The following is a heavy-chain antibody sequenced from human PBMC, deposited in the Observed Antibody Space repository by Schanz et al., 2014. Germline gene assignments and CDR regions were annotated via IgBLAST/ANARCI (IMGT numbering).Heavy chain of an antibody. CDR2: INTYNGNT. Sequence: QVQLVQSGAEVKKPGASVKVSCKTSGYTFTFTTYGISWVRQVPGQGLEWMGWINTYNGNTNYAQKFQGRVVMTTDTSTSTTYMEMRSLRSDDTAVYYCARDQSPYTNSSDVRYFDYWGQGSLVTVSS. J-gene: IGHJ4*02. CDR3: ARDQSPYTNSSDVRYFDY. V-gene: IGHV1-18*01. CDR1: GYTFTFTTYG. D-gene: IGHD6-6*01.